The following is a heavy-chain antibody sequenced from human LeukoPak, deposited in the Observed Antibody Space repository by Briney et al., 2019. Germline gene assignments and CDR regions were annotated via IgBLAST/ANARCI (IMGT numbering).Heavy chain of an antibody. CDR2: INPSGGST. V-gene: IGHV1-46*01. Sequence: ASVKVSCKASGYTFTSYYMHWVRQAPGQGLEWMGMINPSGGSTSSAQKFQGRVTMTCDTSTSTFYMDLSSLTSDDTAVYFCARDHYYDPNGHYFDYWGQGTLVTVSS. D-gene: IGHD3-22*01. CDR1: GYTFTSYY. J-gene: IGHJ4*02. CDR3: ARDHYYDPNGHYFDY.